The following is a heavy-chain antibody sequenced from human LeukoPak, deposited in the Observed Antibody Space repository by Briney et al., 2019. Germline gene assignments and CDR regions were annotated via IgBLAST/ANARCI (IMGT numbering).Heavy chain of an antibody. CDR1: GFTFSSYG. D-gene: IGHD2-8*01. Sequence: GRSLRLSCAASGFTFSSYGMLWVRQAPGKGLEGVAVIWYGGSNKYYADSVKGRFTISRDNSKNTLYLQMNSLRAEDTAVYYCARAGYCTNGVCYPAYYYHYYMDVWGKGTTVTVSS. CDR2: IWYGGSNK. J-gene: IGHJ6*03. CDR3: ARAGYCTNGVCYPAYYYHYYMDV. V-gene: IGHV3-33*01.